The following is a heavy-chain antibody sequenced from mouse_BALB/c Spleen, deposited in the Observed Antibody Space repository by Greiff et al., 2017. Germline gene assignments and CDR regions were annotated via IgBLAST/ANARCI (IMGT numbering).Heavy chain of an antibody. V-gene: IGHV3-2*02. J-gene: IGHJ1*01. D-gene: IGHD2-3*01. CDR2: ISYSGST. Sequence: EVHLVESGPGLVKPSQSLSLTCTVTGYSITSDYAWNWIRQFPGNKLEWMGYISYSGSTSYNPSLKSRISITRDTSKNQFFLQLNSVTTEDTATYYCARGYDYWYFDVWGAGTTVTVSS. CDR1: GYSITSDYA. CDR3: ARGYDYWYFDV.